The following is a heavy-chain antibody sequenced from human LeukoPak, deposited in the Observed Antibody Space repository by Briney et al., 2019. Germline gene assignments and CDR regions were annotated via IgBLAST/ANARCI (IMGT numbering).Heavy chain of an antibody. D-gene: IGHD3-22*01. CDR2: IYSGGST. CDR1: GFTVSSNY. Sequence: GGSLRLSCAASGFTVSSNYMSWVRQAPGKGLEWVSVIYSGGSTYYADSVKGRFTISGDNSKNTLYLQMNSLRAEDTAVYYCAREVPATGYYYDSSGYYDYYFDYWGQGTLVTVSS. V-gene: IGHV3-66*02. CDR3: AREVPATGYYYDSSGYYDYYFDY. J-gene: IGHJ4*02.